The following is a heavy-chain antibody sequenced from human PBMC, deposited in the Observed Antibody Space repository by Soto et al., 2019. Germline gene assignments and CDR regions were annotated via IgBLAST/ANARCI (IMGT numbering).Heavy chain of an antibody. CDR2: IYWDDDK. V-gene: IGHV2-5*02. D-gene: IGHD3-16*02. J-gene: IGHJ4*02. CDR3: AHIKPPVWGSYRRGPFDY. CDR1: GFSLSTSGVG. Sequence: QITLKESGPTLVKPTQTLTLTCTFSGFSLSTSGVGVGWIRQPPGKALEWLALIYWDDDKRYSPSLKSRLTITKDTSKNQVVLTMTNMDPVDTATYYCAHIKPPVWGSYRRGPFDYWGQGTLVTVSS.